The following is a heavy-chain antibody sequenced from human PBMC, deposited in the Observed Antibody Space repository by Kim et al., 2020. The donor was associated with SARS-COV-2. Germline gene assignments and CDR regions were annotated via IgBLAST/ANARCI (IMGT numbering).Heavy chain of an antibody. CDR2: IYQSGYT. Sequence: SETLSLTCAVSGDSISSNKWWSWVRQAPGEGLEWIGEIYQSGYTNYNPPLQSRVTMSLDKSKNQISLTLSSVTAADTAVYYCASGTDYVWRLWGQGTLVTVSS. V-gene: IGHV4-4*02. CDR1: GDSISSNKW. D-gene: IGHD3-16*01. J-gene: IGHJ4*02. CDR3: ASGTDYVWRL.